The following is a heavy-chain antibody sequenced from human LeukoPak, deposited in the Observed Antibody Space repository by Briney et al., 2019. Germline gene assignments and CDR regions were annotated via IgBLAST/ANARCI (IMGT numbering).Heavy chain of an antibody. CDR2: VNSDGSST. V-gene: IGHV3-74*01. CDR1: GFTFTNYW. J-gene: IGHJ4*02. Sequence: GGSLRLSCAASGFTFTNYWMHWVRQAPGKGLVWVSRVNSDGSSTSYADSVKGRFTISRDNAKNTLYLQMNSLRAEDTAVYYCARRYYAIDYWGQGTLVTVSS. CDR3: ARRYYAIDY. D-gene: IGHD1-26*01.